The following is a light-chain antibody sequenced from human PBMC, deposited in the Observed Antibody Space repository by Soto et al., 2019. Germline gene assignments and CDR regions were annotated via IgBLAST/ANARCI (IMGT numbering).Light chain of an antibody. CDR2: TLS. V-gene: IGKV2-40*01. CDR1: QSLLDSDDGNTY. Sequence: DSVMTQTPLSLPVTPGEPASISCRSSQSLLDSDDGNTYLDWYLQKPGQSPQLLIYTLSDRASGVPDRFSGSGSGTDFTLKISRVEAEDVGVYYCMQRIEFPSLTFGGGTKVEIK. CDR3: MQRIEFPSLT. J-gene: IGKJ4*01.